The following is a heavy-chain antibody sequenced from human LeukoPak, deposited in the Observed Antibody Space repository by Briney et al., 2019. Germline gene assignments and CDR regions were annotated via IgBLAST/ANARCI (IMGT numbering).Heavy chain of an antibody. Sequence: PSETLSLTCAVYGGSFSGYYWSWIRQPPGKGLEWIGEINHSGSTNYNPSLKSRVTISVDTSKNQFSLKLSSVTAADTAVYCCARLVVVPAAISILDYWGQGTLVTVSS. CDR3: ARLVVVPAAISILDY. CDR1: GGSFSGYY. V-gene: IGHV4-34*01. J-gene: IGHJ4*02. CDR2: INHSGST. D-gene: IGHD2-2*02.